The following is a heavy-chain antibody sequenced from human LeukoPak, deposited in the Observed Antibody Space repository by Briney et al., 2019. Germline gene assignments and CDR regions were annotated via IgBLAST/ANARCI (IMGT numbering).Heavy chain of an antibody. CDR3: VRESALAGSYYNELDY. V-gene: IGHV1-46*01. Sequence: ASVKVSSKASGFRFTGYWMHWVRQAPGQGLEWMGIIDPSGHITNSAQKFQGRLTVTRDTPTSTVYMELSSLRSDDTAVYYCVRESALAGSYYNELDYWGQGTLVTVSS. J-gene: IGHJ4*02. D-gene: IGHD3-10*01. CDR1: GFRFTGYW. CDR2: IDPSGHIT.